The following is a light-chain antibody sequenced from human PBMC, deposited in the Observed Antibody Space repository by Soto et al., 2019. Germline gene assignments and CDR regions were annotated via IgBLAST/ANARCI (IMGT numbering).Light chain of an antibody. CDR2: EVS. CDR3: SSYGGSNTVV. Sequence: QSVLTQPPSASGSPGQSVTISCTGSSSDVGGYNYVSWYQQHPGKAPKLMIYEVSNRPSGVPDRLSGSKSGNTASLTVAGLQAEDEADYYCSSYGGSNTVVFGGGTKLTVL. V-gene: IGLV2-8*01. J-gene: IGLJ2*01. CDR1: SSDVGGYNY.